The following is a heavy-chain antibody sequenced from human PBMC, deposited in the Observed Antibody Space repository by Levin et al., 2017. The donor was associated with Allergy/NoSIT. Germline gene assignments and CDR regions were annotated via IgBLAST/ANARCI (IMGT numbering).Heavy chain of an antibody. CDR3: ASCPSPPLRYFAWLLHYLDAFDI. Sequence: PSETLSLTCAVYGGSFSGYYWSWIRQPPGKGLEWIGEINHSGSTNYNPSLKSRVTISVDTSKNQFSLKRSSVTAADTAVYYCASCPSPPLRYFAWLLHYLDAFDIWGQGTMVTVSS. CDR1: GGSFSGYY. CDR2: INHSGST. D-gene: IGHD3-9*01. J-gene: IGHJ3*02. V-gene: IGHV4-34*01.